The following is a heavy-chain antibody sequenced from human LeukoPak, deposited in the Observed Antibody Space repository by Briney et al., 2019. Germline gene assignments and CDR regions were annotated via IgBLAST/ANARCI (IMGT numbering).Heavy chain of an antibody. V-gene: IGHV4-59*01. J-gene: IGHJ3*02. Sequence: SETLSLTCTVSGVSINSYYWSWIRQPPGKGLEWIGHIYYSGSTNYNPSLKSRVTMSIDTSKNQFSLNLNSVTAADTAVYYCALDSSGWSDDSFDIWGQGTMVTVSS. CDR2: IYYSGST. CDR3: ALDSSGWSDDSFDI. CDR1: GVSINSYY. D-gene: IGHD6-13*01.